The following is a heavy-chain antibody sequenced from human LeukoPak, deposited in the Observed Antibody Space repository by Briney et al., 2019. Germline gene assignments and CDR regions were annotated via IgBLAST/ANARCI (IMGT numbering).Heavy chain of an antibody. CDR1: GFTFSDYY. J-gene: IGHJ4*02. CDR2: ISNSGNTI. CDR3: AGPVFGGLATRGAFYY. V-gene: IGHV3-11*01. Sequence: GGSLRLSCAASGFTFSDYYMSCVRRPLAEGLEGVSYISNSGNTIKYADSTKGRYTTSRDNAKNCLYVQMSSLRGDDTTVFYCAGPVFGGLATRGAFYYWGQGNLVTVSS. D-gene: IGHD3-10*01.